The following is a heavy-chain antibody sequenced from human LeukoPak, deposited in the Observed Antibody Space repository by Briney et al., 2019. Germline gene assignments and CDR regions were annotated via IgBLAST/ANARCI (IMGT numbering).Heavy chain of an antibody. V-gene: IGHV3-33*06. CDR3: AKGSRSGGSYYFDY. D-gene: IGHD2-15*01. CDR2: IWYDGSNK. CDR1: GFTFSSYG. Sequence: KTGGSLRLSCAASGFTFSSYGMHWVRQAPGKGLEWVAVIWYDGSNKNHGDSVKGRFTISRDNSKNTLYLQMNSLRAEDTAVYYCAKGSRSGGSYYFDYWGQGTLVTVSS. J-gene: IGHJ4*02.